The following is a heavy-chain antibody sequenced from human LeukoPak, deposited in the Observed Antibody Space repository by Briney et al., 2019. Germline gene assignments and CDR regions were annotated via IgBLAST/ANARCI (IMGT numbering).Heavy chain of an antibody. Sequence: GGSLRLSCAASGFSVSASYMSWVRQAPGKGLESVSVISNEGATYYADSVKGRFTISRDTSKNTLYVQMNSLRGEDTAVYYCARGSSGYDDYFDYWGQGTLVTVSS. CDR3: ARGSSGYDDYFDY. V-gene: IGHV3-53*05. D-gene: IGHD5-12*01. J-gene: IGHJ4*02. CDR1: GFSVSASY. CDR2: ISNEGAT.